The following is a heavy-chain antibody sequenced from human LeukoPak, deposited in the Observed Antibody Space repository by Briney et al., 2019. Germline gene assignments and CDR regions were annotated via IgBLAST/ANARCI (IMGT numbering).Heavy chain of an antibody. CDR2: IKEDGSEI. Sequence: GGSLRLSCAASGFTFSSYWMTWVRQAPGRGLEWVANIKEDGSEIYYLDSVKGRFTISRDNTKNSLYLQMNSLRAEDTAVYYCAIGVYHYDYWGQGTLVTVSS. D-gene: IGHD3-3*01. CDR3: AIGVYHYDY. V-gene: IGHV3-7*01. CDR1: GFTFSSYW. J-gene: IGHJ4*02.